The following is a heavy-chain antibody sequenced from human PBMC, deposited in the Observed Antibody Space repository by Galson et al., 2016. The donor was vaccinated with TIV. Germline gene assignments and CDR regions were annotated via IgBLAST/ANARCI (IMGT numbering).Heavy chain of an antibody. CDR1: GYTFINYG. CDR3: ARDMGQLDP. V-gene: IGHV1-18*01. D-gene: IGHD3-10*01. CDR2: ISAYDGHT. J-gene: IGHJ5*02. Sequence: SVKVSCKASGYTFINYGITWVRQAPGQGLEWMGWISAYDGHTNYALKFQGRVTMTTDTATRTAYMDLRSLTSDDAAVYYCARDMGQLDPWGQGTLVTVSS.